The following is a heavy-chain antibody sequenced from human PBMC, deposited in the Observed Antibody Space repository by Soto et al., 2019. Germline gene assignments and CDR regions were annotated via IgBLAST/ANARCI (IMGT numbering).Heavy chain of an antibody. D-gene: IGHD3-16*01. Sequence: PSETLSLTCTVSGASISNYYGSWSRQPPGKGLEWIAFIYSSGSANYNSSLKSRATISVDTYNNQFSLILTSVTAADTAVYYCVRSGYTFGGVIWGRGTLVTVSS. CDR1: GASISNYY. CDR3: VRSGYTFGGVI. CDR2: IYSSGSA. V-gene: IGHV4-59*01. J-gene: IGHJ4*02.